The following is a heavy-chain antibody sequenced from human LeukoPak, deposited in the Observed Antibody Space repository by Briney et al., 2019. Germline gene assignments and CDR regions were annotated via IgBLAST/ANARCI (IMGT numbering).Heavy chain of an antibody. CDR1: GGSISSGSYY. Sequence: SETLSLTCTVSGGSISSGSYYWSWIRQPAGKGLEWIGRIYTSGSTNYNPSLKSRVTISVDTSKNQFSLKLSSVTAADTAVYYCARDNRDGSGSYSLDYWGQGTLVTVSS. J-gene: IGHJ4*02. V-gene: IGHV4-61*02. CDR3: ARDNRDGSGSYSLDY. CDR2: IYTSGST. D-gene: IGHD3-10*01.